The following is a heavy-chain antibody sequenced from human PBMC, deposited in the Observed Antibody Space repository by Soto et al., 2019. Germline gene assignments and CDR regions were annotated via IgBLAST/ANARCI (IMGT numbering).Heavy chain of an antibody. CDR2: VNPNSGNR. V-gene: IGHV1-8*02. D-gene: IGHD6-19*01. Sequence: GRVAGKAAGATFTGYFMHSVRHAPGQGLELMAWVNPNSGNRGYAKKLQDRVTMTRNTSISTAYMGLSSLRSEDTDVYYCARFEAVAGSAENFQHWGQGTL. J-gene: IGHJ1*01. CDR1: GATFTGYF. CDR3: ARFEAVAGSAENFQH.